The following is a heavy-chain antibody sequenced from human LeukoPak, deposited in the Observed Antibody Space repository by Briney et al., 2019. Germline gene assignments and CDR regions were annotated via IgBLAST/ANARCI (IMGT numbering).Heavy chain of an antibody. V-gene: IGHV5-51*01. J-gene: IGHJ6*02. CDR3: ARQEGTDSSSWYRLLNYYYGMDV. CDR1: GYSFTSYW. D-gene: IGHD6-13*01. CDR2: IYPGDSDT. Sequence: GESLKISCKGSGYSFTSYWIGWVRQMPGKGLEWMGIIYPGDSDTRYSPSFQGQVTISADKSISTAYLQWSSLKASDTAMYYCARQEGTDSSSWYRLLNYYYGMDVWGQGTTVTVSS.